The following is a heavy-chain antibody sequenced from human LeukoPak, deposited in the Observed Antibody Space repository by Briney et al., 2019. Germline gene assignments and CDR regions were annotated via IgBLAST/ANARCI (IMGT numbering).Heavy chain of an antibody. Sequence: SETLSLTCTVSGGSITSHYWSWIWQPPGKGLEWIGYIDHSGSTNYNPSLTSRVTISVDTSKNQFSPKLTYVTAADTAVYYCARDPSGYDYYFDYWGQGSLVTVSS. J-gene: IGHJ4*02. CDR1: GGSITSHY. D-gene: IGHD5-12*01. CDR2: IDHSGST. V-gene: IGHV4-59*11. CDR3: ARDPSGYDYYFDY.